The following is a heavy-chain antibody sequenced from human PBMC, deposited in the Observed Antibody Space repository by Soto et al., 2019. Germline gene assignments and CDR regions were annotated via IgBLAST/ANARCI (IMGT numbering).Heavy chain of an antibody. Sequence: GESLRLSCAASGFTFSRYWMGWVRQAPRKWREWVATIKHDESEQYNVDSVEGGFSVCRDNDKHSLFLQVVGLRVEDTAVYLCSRAMGTDGWCNHSFGIWGQGTMVT. CDR2: IKHDESEQ. CDR3: SRAMGTDGWCNHSFGI. J-gene: IGHJ3*02. CDR1: GFTFSRYW. V-gene: IGHV3-7*04. D-gene: IGHD6-19*01.